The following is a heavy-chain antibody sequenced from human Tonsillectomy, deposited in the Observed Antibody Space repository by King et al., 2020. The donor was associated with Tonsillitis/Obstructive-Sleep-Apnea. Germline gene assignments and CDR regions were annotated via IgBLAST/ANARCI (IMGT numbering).Heavy chain of an antibody. CDR1: GFTFSRYW. D-gene: IGHD5-18*01. J-gene: IGHJ6*03. V-gene: IGHV3-74*01. CDR2: INSDGTST. CDR3: AREDPAMVLYYDYYMDV. Sequence: VQLVESGGGLVQPGGSLRLSCAASGFTFSRYWMHWVRQAPGKGLVWVSRINSDGTSTSYADSVKGRFTISRDNAKNTLYLQMNSLRAEDTAVYYCAREDPAMVLYYDYYMDVWGKGTTVTVS.